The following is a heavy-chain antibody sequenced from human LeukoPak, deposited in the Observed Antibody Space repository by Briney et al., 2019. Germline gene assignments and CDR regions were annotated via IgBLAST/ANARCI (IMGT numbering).Heavy chain of an antibody. V-gene: IGHV1-2*02. J-gene: IGHJ4*02. CDR3: AGSSVTRYYFDY. Sequence: ASVKVSCKASGYTFTGYYMHWVRQAPGQGLEWMGWINPNSGGTNYAQKFQGRVTMTRDTSISTAYMELSRLRSEDTAVYYCAGSSVTRYYFDYWGQGTLVTVSS. CDR1: GYTFTGYY. D-gene: IGHD2-2*01. CDR2: INPNSGGT.